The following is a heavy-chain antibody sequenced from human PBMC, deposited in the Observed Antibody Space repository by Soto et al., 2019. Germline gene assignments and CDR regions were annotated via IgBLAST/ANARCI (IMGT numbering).Heavy chain of an antibody. J-gene: IGHJ6*02. Sequence: GASVKVSCKASGGTFSSYAISWVRQAPGQGLEWMGGIIPIFGTANYAQKFQGRVTITADESTSTAYMELSSLRSEDTAVYYCARGREEYYYYYGMDVWGQGTTVTVSS. CDR1: GGTFSSYA. V-gene: IGHV1-69*13. CDR3: ARGREEYYYYYGMDV. CDR2: IIPIFGTA.